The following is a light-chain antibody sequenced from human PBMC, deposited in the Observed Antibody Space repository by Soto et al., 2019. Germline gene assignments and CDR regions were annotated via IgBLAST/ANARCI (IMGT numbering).Light chain of an antibody. CDR3: CSYAGPYSWV. CDR1: SGDVGGHDF. Sequence: QSALTQPPSVSGSPGQSVTISCTGISGDVGGHDFVSWYQQHPGKAPKLIIYDVDKRPSGVPDRFSGSRSGNTASLTISGLQAEDEGDYYCCSYAGPYSWVFGGGTKLTVL. CDR2: DVD. V-gene: IGLV2-11*01. J-gene: IGLJ3*02.